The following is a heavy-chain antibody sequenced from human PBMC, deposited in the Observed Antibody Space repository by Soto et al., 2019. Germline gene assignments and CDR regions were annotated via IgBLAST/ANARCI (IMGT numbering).Heavy chain of an antibody. J-gene: IGHJ3*02. D-gene: IGHD4-17*01. CDR2: ISSSSSFT. V-gene: IGHV3-11*06. CDR1: AFTFSDYY. Sequence: PGASLRLSCAASAFTFSDYYMSWIRQAPGEGLEWVSYISSSSSFTNYADSVKGRFTISRDNAKNTLYLQMNSLRAEDTAGYYCAREPPYGGDIWGQGTMVTVSS. CDR3: AREPPYGGDI.